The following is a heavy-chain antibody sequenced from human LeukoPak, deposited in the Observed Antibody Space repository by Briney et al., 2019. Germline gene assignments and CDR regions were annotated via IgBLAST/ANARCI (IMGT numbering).Heavy chain of an antibody. V-gene: IGHV3-23*01. CDR1: GFTFSIYA. Sequence: GGSLRLSCAASGFTFSIYAMSWVRQAPGKGLEWVSDIDGSGVTTYYADSVKGRFTISRDNSKNTLYLQMNSLRAEDTAVYYCAKDTQRGSYGYWGQGTLVTVSS. D-gene: IGHD1-26*01. J-gene: IGHJ4*02. CDR3: AKDTQRGSYGY. CDR2: IDGSGVTT.